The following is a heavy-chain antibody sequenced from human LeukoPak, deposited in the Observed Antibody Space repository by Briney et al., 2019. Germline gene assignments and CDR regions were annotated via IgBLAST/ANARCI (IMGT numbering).Heavy chain of an antibody. Sequence: SETLSLTCTVSGGSISGYYWSWIRQPAGKGLEWIGRIYISGRTNYNPALKSRVTMSADTSKNQISLKLSSVTAADTAVYYCARDPMSDDSGGYLDYWGQGTLVTVSS. J-gene: IGHJ4*02. D-gene: IGHD3-10*01. V-gene: IGHV4-4*07. CDR3: ARDPMSDDSGGYLDY. CDR1: GGSISGYY. CDR2: IYISGRT.